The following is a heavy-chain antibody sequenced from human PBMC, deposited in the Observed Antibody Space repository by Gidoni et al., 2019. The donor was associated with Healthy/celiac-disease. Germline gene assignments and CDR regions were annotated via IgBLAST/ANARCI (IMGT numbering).Heavy chain of an antibody. V-gene: IGHV3-30-3*01. Sequence: QVQLVGSGGGVVQPGRSLRRSCAASGFTFSSYAMHWVRQAPGKGLEWVEVISYDGSNKYYADSVKGRFTISRDNSKNTLYLQMNSLRAEDTAVYYCARDRYYDSSGYYGHWGQGTLVTVSS. CDR1: GFTFSSYA. J-gene: IGHJ4*02. CDR2: ISYDGSNK. CDR3: ARDRYYDSSGYYGH. D-gene: IGHD3-22*01.